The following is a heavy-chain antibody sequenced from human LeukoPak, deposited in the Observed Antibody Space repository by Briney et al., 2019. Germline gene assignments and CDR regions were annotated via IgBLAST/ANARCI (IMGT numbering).Heavy chain of an antibody. CDR1: GGSISSYY. J-gene: IGHJ6*03. CDR3: AMMVRGVIIRPYYMDV. Sequence: SETLSLTCTVSGGSISSYYWSWTRQPPGKGLEWIGYIYYSGSTNYNPSLKSRVTISVDTSKNQFSLKLSSVTAADTAVYYCAMMVRGVIIRPYYMDVWGKGTTVTVSS. V-gene: IGHV4-59*01. D-gene: IGHD3-10*01. CDR2: IYYSGST.